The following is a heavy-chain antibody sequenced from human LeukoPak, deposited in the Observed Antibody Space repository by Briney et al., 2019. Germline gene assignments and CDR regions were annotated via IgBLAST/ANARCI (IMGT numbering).Heavy chain of an antibody. D-gene: IGHD3-22*01. Sequence: GRSLRLSCAASGFTFSSYGMHWVRQAPGKGLEWVAVISYDGSNKYYADSVKGRFTISRDNSKNTLYLQMNSLRADDTAVYYCARKTDSSGSGDYWGQGTLVTVSS. CDR1: GFTFSSYG. CDR3: ARKTDSSGSGDY. CDR2: ISYDGSNK. J-gene: IGHJ4*02. V-gene: IGHV3-30*03.